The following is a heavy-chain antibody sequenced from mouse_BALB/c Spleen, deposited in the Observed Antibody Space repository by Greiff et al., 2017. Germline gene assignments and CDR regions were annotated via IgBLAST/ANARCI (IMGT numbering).Heavy chain of an antibody. V-gene: IGHV6-6*02. CDR3: TRDYGYEGWYFDV. CDR2: IRLKSNNYAT. J-gene: IGHJ1*01. CDR1: GFTFSNYW. D-gene: IGHD1-2*01. Sequence: EVKLVESGGGLVQPGGSMKLSCVASGFTFSNYWMNWVRQSPEKGLEWVAEIRLKSNNYATHYAESVKGRFTISRDDSKSSVYLQMNNLRAEDTGIYYCTRDYGYEGWYFDVWGAGTTVTVSS.